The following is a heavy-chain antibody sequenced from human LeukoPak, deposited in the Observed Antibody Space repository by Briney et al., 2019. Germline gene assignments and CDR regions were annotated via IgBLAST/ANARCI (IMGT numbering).Heavy chain of an antibody. CDR2: ISGSGGST. J-gene: IGHJ4*02. V-gene: IGHV3-23*01. CDR3: AKFNQIVVVD. Sequence: GGSLRLSCAASGFTFSRYAMSWLRQAPGKGQEWVSAISGSGGSTYYADSVKGRFTISRDNSKNTLYLQMNSLRAEDTAVYYCAKFNQIVVVDWGQGTLVTVSS. CDR1: GFTFSRYA. D-gene: IGHD3-22*01.